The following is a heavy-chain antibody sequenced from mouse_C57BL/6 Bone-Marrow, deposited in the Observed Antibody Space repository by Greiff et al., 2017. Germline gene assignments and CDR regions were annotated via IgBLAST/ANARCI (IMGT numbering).Heavy chain of an antibody. Sequence: VQLKESGPGLVKPSQSLSLTCSVTGYSITSGYYWNWLRQFPGNKLEWVGYISYDGSNNYNPSLKNRISITRDTSKNQFFLQLNSVTTEYTATYYCAREGYFCYFDVWGTGTTVTVSS. CDR2: ISYDGSN. CDR3: AREGYFCYFDV. V-gene: IGHV3-6*01. D-gene: IGHD3-1*01. CDR1: GYSITSGYY. J-gene: IGHJ1*03.